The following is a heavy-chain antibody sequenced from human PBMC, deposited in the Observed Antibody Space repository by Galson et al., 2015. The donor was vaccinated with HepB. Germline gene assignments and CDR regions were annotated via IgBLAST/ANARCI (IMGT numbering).Heavy chain of an antibody. V-gene: IGHV3-23*01. CDR3: AKGHSAGVDTSTDY. CDR1: GFTFSSYD. Sequence: SLRLSCAASGFTFSSYDMSWVRQAPGKGLEWVSGITSGGSTYYADSVKGRLTISRDNSKNMLYLQMNSLRVDDTAVYYCAKGHSAGVDTSTDYWGQGTLVTVSS. J-gene: IGHJ4*02. D-gene: IGHD5-18*01. CDR2: ITSGGST.